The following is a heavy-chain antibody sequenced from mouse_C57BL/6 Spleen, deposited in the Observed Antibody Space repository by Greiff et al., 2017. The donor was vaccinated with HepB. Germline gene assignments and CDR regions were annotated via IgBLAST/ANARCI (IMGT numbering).Heavy chain of an antibody. CDR1: GYTFTSYW. CDR2: IDPSDSYT. Sequence: VQLQQPGAELVKPGASVKLSCKASGYTFTSYWMQWVKQRPGQGLEWIGEIDPSDSYTNYNQKFKGKATLTVDTSSSTAYMQLSSLTSDDSAVYYCARGVWDYSLDYWGQGTTLTVSS. V-gene: IGHV1-50*01. J-gene: IGHJ2*01. D-gene: IGHD1-1*01. CDR3: ARGVWDYSLDY.